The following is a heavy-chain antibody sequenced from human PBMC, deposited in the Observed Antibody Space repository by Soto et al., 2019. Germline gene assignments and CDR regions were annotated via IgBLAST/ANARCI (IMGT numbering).Heavy chain of an antibody. CDR2: INHSGST. J-gene: IGHJ6*03. D-gene: IGHD3-10*01. V-gene: IGHV4-34*01. CDR1: GGSFSGYY. CDR3: ARVRYYGSGSYYYMDV. Sequence: PSETLSLTCAVYGGSFSGYYWSWIRQPPGKGLEWIGEINHSGSTNYNPSLKSRVTISVDTSKNQLSLKLSSVTAADTAVYYCARVRYYGSGSYYYMDVWGKGTTVTVSS.